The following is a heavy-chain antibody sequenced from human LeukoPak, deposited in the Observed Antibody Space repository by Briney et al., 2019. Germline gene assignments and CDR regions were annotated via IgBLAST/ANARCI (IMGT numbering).Heavy chain of an antibody. Sequence: GGSLRLSCAASGFIFSDYYMSWIRQAPGKGLEWVSYITTSGTTIYYADSVKGRFTVSRDNAKNSLYLQMNSLRDEDTAVYYCAKDFVANVGATASYAFDIWGQGTMVTVSS. CDR3: AKDFVANVGATASYAFDI. CDR1: GFIFSDYY. V-gene: IGHV3-11*01. D-gene: IGHD1-26*01. CDR2: ITTSGTTI. J-gene: IGHJ3*02.